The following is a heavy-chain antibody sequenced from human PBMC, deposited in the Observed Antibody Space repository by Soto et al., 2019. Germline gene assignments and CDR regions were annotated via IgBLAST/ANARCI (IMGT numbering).Heavy chain of an antibody. D-gene: IGHD2-2*01. V-gene: IGHV3-48*01. Sequence: EVQLVESGGGLVQPGGSLRLSCAASGFTFSSYSMNWVRQAPGRGLEWVSYISSSSSTIYYADSVKGRFTISRDNAKNSLYLQMNSLRAEDTAVYYCARGGIVVVPAAVFRGQGTLVTVSS. J-gene: IGHJ4*02. CDR2: ISSSSSTI. CDR1: GFTFSSYS. CDR3: ARGGIVVVPAAVF.